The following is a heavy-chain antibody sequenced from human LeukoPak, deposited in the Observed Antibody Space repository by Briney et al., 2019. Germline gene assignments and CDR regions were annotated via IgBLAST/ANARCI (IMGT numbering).Heavy chain of an antibody. V-gene: IGHV1-18*01. D-gene: IGHD2-2*01. J-gene: IGHJ4*02. Sequence: ASVKVSCKASGYSFTSYGISWVRQAPGQGLEWMGWISAYNGNTNYAQKLQGRVTMTTDTSTSTAYMELRSLRSDDTAVYCCASRTRNCSSTSCQIFDYWGQGTLVTVSS. CDR1: GYSFTSYG. CDR2: ISAYNGNT. CDR3: ASRTRNCSSTSCQIFDY.